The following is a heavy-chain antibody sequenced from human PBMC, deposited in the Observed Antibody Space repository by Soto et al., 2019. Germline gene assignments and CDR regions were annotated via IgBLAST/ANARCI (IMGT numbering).Heavy chain of an antibody. J-gene: IGHJ6*02. CDR2: ISAYNGNT. D-gene: IGHD1-7*01. Sequence: ASVKVSCKASGYSFTSYGISWVRQAPGQGLEWMGWISAYNGNTNYAQKLQGRVTMTTDTSTSTAYMELRSLRSDDTAVYYCARTARYNWNYNYYYYGMDVWGQGTTVTVSS. CDR3: ARTARYNWNYNYYYYGMDV. V-gene: IGHV1-18*01. CDR1: GYSFTSYG.